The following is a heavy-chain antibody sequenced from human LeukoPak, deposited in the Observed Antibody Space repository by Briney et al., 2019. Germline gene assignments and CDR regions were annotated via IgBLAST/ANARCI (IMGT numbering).Heavy chain of an antibody. CDR2: ISNGGDRT. CDR3: AKANGYSSDY. J-gene: IGHJ4*02. V-gene: IGHV3-23*01. Sequence: AGGSLRLSCAASGFTFTRQDMCWVRQAPGKGLEWVSGISNGGDRTYYADSVKGRFTISRDNSRNTLSLQMNDLGADDTAVYYCAKANGYSSDYWGQGTLVTVSS. CDR1: GFTFTRQD. D-gene: IGHD5-18*01.